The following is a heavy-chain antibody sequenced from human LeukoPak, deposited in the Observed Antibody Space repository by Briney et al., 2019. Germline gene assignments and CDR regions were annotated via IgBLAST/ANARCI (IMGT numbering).Heavy chain of an antibody. CDR3: ARHLGGSSRLDP. J-gene: IGHJ5*02. CDR2: IYYSGST. D-gene: IGHD3-16*01. CDR1: GGSISSSSYY. V-gene: IGHV4-39*01. Sequence: SETLSLTCSVSGGSISSSSYYWPWIRQPPGRGLEWIGNIYYSGSTSYNPSLMSRVTISVDTSKNQFSLNLISVTAADTAVYYCARHLGGSSRLDPWGQGTLVTVSS.